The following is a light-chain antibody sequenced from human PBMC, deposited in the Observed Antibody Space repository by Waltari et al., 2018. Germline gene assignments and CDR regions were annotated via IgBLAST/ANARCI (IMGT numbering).Light chain of an antibody. J-gene: IGLJ3*02. CDR1: SGHNNYA. V-gene: IGLV4-69*01. Sequence: QLVLTQSPSASASLGASVKLTCTLSSGHNNYAIAWHQQQPEKGPRFLMKVDNDGSRTKGDGIPYRFSGSTSGAERYLTISSLQSEDEADYYCQTWDSGIWVFGGGTKLTVL. CDR2: VDNDGSR. CDR3: QTWDSGIWV.